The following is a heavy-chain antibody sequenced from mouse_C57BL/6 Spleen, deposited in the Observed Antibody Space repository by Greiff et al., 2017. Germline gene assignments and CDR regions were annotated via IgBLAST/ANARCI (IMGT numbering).Heavy chain of an antibody. D-gene: IGHD2-4*01. CDR3: TRSDYDYDGGSYYYAMDY. CDR1: GYTFTSYW. V-gene: IGHV1-5*01. J-gene: IGHJ4*01. CDR2: IYPGNSDT. Sequence: EVQGVESGTVLARPGASVKMSCKTSGYTFTSYWMHWVKQRPGQGLEWIGAIYPGNSDTSYNQKFKGKAKLTAVTSASTAYMELSSLTNEDSAVYYCTRSDYDYDGGSYYYAMDYWGQGTSVTVSS.